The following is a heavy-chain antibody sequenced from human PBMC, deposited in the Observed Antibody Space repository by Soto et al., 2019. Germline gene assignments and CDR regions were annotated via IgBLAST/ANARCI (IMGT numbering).Heavy chain of an antibody. V-gene: IGHV1-8*01. D-gene: IGHD2-15*01. CDR2: MNPNSGNT. CDR3: ASIRGSGYCSGGSCYPTYYYYGMDV. CDR1: GYTFTSYD. Sequence: ASVKVSCKASGYTFTSYDINWVRQATGQGLEWMGWMNPNSGNTGYAQKFQGRVTMTRNTSISTAYMELSSLRSEDTAVYYCASIRGSGYCSGGSCYPTYYYYGMDVWGQGTTVTVS. J-gene: IGHJ6*02.